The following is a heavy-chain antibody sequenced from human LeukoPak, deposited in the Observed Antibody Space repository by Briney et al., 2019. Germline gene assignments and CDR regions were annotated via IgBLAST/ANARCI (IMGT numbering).Heavy chain of an antibody. J-gene: IGHJ4*02. Sequence: GGSLRLSCAASGFTFSSFAMSWVRQAPGKGLEWVSTFSGSGGSTYYADSVKGRFSISRDNSKNTLYLRMNSLRAEDTAAYYCARSGLNRFDYWGQGTLVTVSS. D-gene: IGHD2-15*01. V-gene: IGHV3-23*01. CDR2: FSGSGGST. CDR1: GFTFSSFA. CDR3: ARSGLNRFDY.